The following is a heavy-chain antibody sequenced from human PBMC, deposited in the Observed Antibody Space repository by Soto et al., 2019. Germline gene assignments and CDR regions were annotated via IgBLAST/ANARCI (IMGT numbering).Heavy chain of an antibody. J-gene: IGHJ3*02. CDR1: GGTFSSYA. D-gene: IGHD2-15*01. CDR3: AAKWRGDCRGGSCLNAFDI. Sequence: QVQLVQSGAEVKKPGSSVKVSCKASGGTFSSYAISWVRQAPGQGLEWMGGIIPIFGTANYAQKFQGRVTITAYESTSTAYMELSSLRSDVTAVYYCAAKWRGDCRGGSCLNAFDIWGQGTMVTVSS. CDR2: IIPIFGTA. V-gene: IGHV1-69*01.